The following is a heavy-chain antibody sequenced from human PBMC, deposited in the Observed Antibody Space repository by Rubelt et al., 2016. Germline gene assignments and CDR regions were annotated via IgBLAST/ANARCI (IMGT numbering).Heavy chain of an antibody. CDR3: ASHDYDFWSGYYSYYYGMDV. V-gene: IGHV4-39*01. J-gene: IGHJ6*02. Sequence: EWIGYIYYSGSTYYNPSLKSRVTISVDTSKNQFSLKLSSVTAADTAVYYCASHDYDFWSGYYSYYYGMDVWGQGTTVTVSS. CDR2: IYYSGST. D-gene: IGHD3-3*01.